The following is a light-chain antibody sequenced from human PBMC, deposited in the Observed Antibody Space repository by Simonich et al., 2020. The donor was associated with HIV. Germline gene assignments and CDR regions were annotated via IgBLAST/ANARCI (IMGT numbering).Light chain of an antibody. CDR1: QSVSSSY. CDR3: QQYGGT. CDR2: DAS. J-gene: IGKJ4*01. V-gene: IGKV3D-20*01. Sequence: EIVMTQSPATLSVFPGERATLSCRASQSVSSSYLAWYQQKPGLAPRLLIYDASSRATGIPDRFSGSGSGTDFTLTISRLEPEDFAVYYCQQYGGTFGGGTKVEIK.